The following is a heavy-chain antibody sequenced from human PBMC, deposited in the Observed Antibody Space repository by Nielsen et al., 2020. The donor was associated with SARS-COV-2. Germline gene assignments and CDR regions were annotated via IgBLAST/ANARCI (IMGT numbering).Heavy chain of an antibody. Sequence: SETLSLTCAVYGGSFSGHYWSWIRQTPGKGLEWIGEITHAGTTNYNPSLQSRVTISLDTSKKQFSLRLSSLTAADTAVYYCAREYRSSPDYWGQGTLVTVSS. J-gene: IGHJ4*02. V-gene: IGHV4-34*01. CDR2: ITHAGTT. CDR1: GGSFSGHY. D-gene: IGHD6-13*01. CDR3: AREYRSSPDY.